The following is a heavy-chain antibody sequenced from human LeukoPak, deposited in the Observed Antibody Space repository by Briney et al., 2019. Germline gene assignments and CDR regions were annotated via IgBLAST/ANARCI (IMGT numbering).Heavy chain of an antibody. J-gene: IGHJ4*02. Sequence: PGGSLRLSCAASGFTFSSYSMNWVRQAPGKGLEWVSSISSSSSYIYYADSVKGRFTISRDNAKNSLYLQMNSLRAEDMAVYYCAGDYDFWSGGDYWGQGTLVTVSS. V-gene: IGHV3-21*01. CDR2: ISSSSSYI. CDR3: AGDYDFWSGGDY. D-gene: IGHD3-3*01. CDR1: GFTFSSYS.